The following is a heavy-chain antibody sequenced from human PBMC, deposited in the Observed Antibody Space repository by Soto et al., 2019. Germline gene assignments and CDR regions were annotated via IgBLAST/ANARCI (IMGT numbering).Heavy chain of an antibody. V-gene: IGHV3-23*01. CDR2: ISGGGDTT. Sequence: EVQLLESGGGLVQPGGSLRLSCAASGFTFNNYAMTWVRQAPGKGLEWVSAISGGGDTTSYADSVKGRFTVSRDGSKNTLLLQLMSLRAAETALYYCGKGRGGAGGLIPRVDVWGQGTLVTVSS. CDR3: GKGRGGAGGLIPRVDV. J-gene: IGHJ4*02. CDR1: GFTFNNYA. D-gene: IGHD3-10*01.